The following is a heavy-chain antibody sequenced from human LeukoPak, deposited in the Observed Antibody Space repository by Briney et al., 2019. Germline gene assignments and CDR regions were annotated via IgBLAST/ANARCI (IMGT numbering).Heavy chain of an antibody. Sequence: GGSLRLSCAASGFTFSSYWMSWVRQAPGKGLEWVANIRQDGSEKYYVDSVKGRFTISRDNAKNSLYVQMNSLRAEDTAVYYCATVQSPWYSSGWYRYFDYGGQGTLVTVSS. CDR2: IRQDGSEK. V-gene: IGHV3-7*01. J-gene: IGHJ4*02. CDR3: ATVQSPWYSSGWYRYFDY. D-gene: IGHD6-19*01. CDR1: GFTFSSYW.